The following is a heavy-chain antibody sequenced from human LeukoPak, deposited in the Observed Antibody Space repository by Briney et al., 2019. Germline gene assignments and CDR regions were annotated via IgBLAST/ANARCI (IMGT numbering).Heavy chain of an antibody. D-gene: IGHD3-10*02. CDR2: ISSDGSST. Sequence: GGSLRLSCAASGFTFSTYWMHWVRQAPGKGLVWLSRISSDGSSTNYADSVKGRFTISRDNAKNTLYLQMNSLRAEDTAVYYCARFGVRGVTEIDYWGQGTLVTVSS. CDR1: GFTFSTYW. CDR3: ARFGVRGVTEIDY. V-gene: IGHV3-74*01. J-gene: IGHJ4*02.